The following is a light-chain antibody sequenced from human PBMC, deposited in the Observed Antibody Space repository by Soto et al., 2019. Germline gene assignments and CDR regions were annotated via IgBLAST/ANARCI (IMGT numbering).Light chain of an antibody. V-gene: IGKV1-5*01. CDR1: ESISGW. CDR3: QQHYTYTWT. J-gene: IGKJ1*01. CDR2: DAS. Sequence: DIQVSQSPSALSAIVGDRVTITCRASESISGWLAWYQQKPGEAPKLLIYDASTLESGVPPRFSGSGSETQFTLTISSLQPEDFATYYCQQHYTYTWTFGQGANVDVK.